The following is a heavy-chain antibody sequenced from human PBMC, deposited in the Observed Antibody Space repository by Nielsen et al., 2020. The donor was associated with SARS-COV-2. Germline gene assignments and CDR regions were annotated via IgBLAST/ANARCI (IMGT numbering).Heavy chain of an antibody. CDR2: INHSGST. D-gene: IGHD1-1*01. CDR3: ARGEELGNGREHYLDY. Sequence: WIRQPPGKGLEWIGEINHSGSTNYNPSLKSRVTISVDTSKNQFSLQLNSVTPEDTAVYYCARGEELGNGREHYLDYWGQGTLVTVSS. J-gene: IGHJ4*02. V-gene: IGHV4-34*01.